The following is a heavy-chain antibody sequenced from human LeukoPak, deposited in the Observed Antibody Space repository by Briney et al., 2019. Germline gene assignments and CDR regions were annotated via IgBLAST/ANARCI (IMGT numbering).Heavy chain of an antibody. J-gene: IGHJ4*02. V-gene: IGHV3-23*01. CDR3: ARASSGWYGYYFDY. Sequence: GGSLRLSCAASGFTFSSYAMSWVRQAPGKGLEWVSAISGSGGSTYYADSVKGRLTISRDNSKNSLYLQMNSLRAEDTAVYYCARASSGWYGYYFDYWGQGTLVTVSS. D-gene: IGHD6-19*01. CDR1: GFTFSSYA. CDR2: ISGSGGST.